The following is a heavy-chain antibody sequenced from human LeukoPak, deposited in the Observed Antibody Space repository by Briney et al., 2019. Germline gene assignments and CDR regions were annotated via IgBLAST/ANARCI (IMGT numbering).Heavy chain of an antibody. V-gene: IGHV3-23*01. CDR3: AKQGPTYYYDSSGYYNPLFDY. CDR1: GFTFSSYA. D-gene: IGHD3-22*01. CDR2: ISGSGGST. J-gene: IGHJ4*02. Sequence: GGSLRLSCAASGFTFSSYAMSWVRQAPGKGLEWVSGISGSGGSTYYADSVKGRFTISRDNSKNTLYLQMNSLRAEDTAVYYCAKQGPTYYYDSSGYYNPLFDYWGQGTLVTVSS.